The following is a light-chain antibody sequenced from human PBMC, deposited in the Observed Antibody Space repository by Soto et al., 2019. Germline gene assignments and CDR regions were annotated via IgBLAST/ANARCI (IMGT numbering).Light chain of an antibody. CDR1: QSVSSY. V-gene: IGKV3-11*01. J-gene: IGKJ3*01. CDR3: QQRSNWPPRFT. Sequence: EIVLTQSPATLSLSPGERATLSCRASQSVSSYLAWYQQKPAQAPRLLIYDASNRATGIPARFSGSGSGTDFTLTISSLEPEDFAVYYCQQRSNWPPRFTFGPGPKWISN. CDR2: DAS.